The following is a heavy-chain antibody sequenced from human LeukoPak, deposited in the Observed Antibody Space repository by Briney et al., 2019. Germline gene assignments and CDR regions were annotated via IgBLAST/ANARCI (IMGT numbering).Heavy chain of an antibody. CDR3: ARAARVVVPAAITWFDP. CDR1: GYTFTGYY. J-gene: IGHJ5*02. D-gene: IGHD2-2*01. CDR2: INPNSGGT. V-gene: IGHV1-2*02. Sequence: ASVKVSCKASGYTFTGYYMHWVRQAPGQGLEWMGWINPNSGGTNYAQKFQGRVTMTRDTSISTAYMELSRLRSDDTAVYYCARAARVVVPAAITWFDPWGQGTQVTVSS.